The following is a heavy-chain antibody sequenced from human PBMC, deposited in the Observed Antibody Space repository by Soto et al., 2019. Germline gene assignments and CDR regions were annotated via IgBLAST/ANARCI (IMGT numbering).Heavy chain of an antibody. Sequence: SGPTLVNPTETLTLTCTVSGFSLSNARMGVSWIRQPPGKALEWLAHIFSNDEKSYSTSLKCRLTISKDTSKSQVVLIMTNMDPVDTATYYCARIQYSYGLYYFDYWGQGTLVTVSS. D-gene: IGHD5-18*01. CDR3: ARIQYSYGLYYFDY. J-gene: IGHJ4*02. V-gene: IGHV2-26*01. CDR1: GFSLSNARMG. CDR2: IFSNDEK.